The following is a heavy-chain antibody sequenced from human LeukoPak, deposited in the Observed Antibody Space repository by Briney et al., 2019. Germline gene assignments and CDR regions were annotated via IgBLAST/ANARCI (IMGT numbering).Heavy chain of an antibody. D-gene: IGHD6-19*01. J-gene: IGHJ4*02. V-gene: IGHV4-34*01. CDR1: GGSFSGYY. Sequence: PSETLSLTCAVYGGSFSGYYWSWIRQPPGKGLEWIGEINHSGSTNYNPSLKSRVTISVDTSKNQFSLKLSSVTAADTAVYYCARERTGYSSGWFDYWGQGTLVTVSS. CDR2: INHSGST. CDR3: ARERTGYSSGWFDY.